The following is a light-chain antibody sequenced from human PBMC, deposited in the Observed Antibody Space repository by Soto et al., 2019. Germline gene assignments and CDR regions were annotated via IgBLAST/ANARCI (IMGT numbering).Light chain of an antibody. V-gene: IGKV1-39*01. Sequence: DIQMTQSPSSLSASVGDRVTITCRASQSISSYLNWYQVKPGKAPKLLIYVASSLQSGVPSRFSGGVSGKDSPLTISSLHPGVFETYYGKQSYSIPYTFGQGTKIEIK. CDR1: QSISSY. J-gene: IGKJ2*01. CDR3: KQSYSIPYT. CDR2: VAS.